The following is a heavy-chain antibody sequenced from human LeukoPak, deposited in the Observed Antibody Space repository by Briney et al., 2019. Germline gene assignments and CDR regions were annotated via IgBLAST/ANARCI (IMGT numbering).Heavy chain of an antibody. D-gene: IGHD5-24*01. J-gene: IGHJ4*02. Sequence: GGFLRLSCAASGFTFSNAWMTWDRQAPGRGLEWVGRIKTKTDGGTTDYAAPVKGRFTISRDDSKNTLYLQMNSLKTEDTAVYYCTTVERWLLRSSPYWGERTLVTVSS. CDR3: TTVERWLLRSSPY. CDR1: GFTFSNAW. CDR2: IKTKTDGGTT. V-gene: IGHV3-15*01.